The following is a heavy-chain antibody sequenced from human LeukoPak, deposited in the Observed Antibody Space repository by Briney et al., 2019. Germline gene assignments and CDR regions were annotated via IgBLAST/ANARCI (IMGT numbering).Heavy chain of an antibody. Sequence: TSETLSLTCAVYGGSFSGYYWSWIRQPPGKGLEWIGEINHSGSTNYNPSLKSRVTISVDTSKNQFSLKLSSVTAADTAVYYCARHAIYDFWSGNDYWGQGTLVTVSS. CDR2: INHSGST. V-gene: IGHV4-34*01. CDR3: ARHAIYDFWSGNDY. J-gene: IGHJ4*02. CDR1: GGSFSGYY. D-gene: IGHD3-3*01.